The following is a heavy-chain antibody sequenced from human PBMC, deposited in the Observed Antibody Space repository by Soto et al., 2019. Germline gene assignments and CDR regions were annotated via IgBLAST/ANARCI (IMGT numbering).Heavy chain of an antibody. Sequence: PGGSLRLSCAASGFTFSSYSMNWVRQAPGKGLEWVSSISSSSYIYYADSVKGRFTISRDNAKNSLYLQMNSLRAEDTAVYYCARDQYCSSTSCYSSYWFDPWGQGTLVTVSS. CDR1: GFTFSSYS. CDR2: ISSSSYI. D-gene: IGHD2-2*01. V-gene: IGHV3-21*01. J-gene: IGHJ5*02. CDR3: ARDQYCSSTSCYSSYWFDP.